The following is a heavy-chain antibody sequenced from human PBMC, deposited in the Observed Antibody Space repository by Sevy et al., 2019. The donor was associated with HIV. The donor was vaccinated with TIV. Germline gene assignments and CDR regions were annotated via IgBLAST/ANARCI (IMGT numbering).Heavy chain of an antibody. Sequence: GGSLRLSCTTSGFTFDDYAMSWFRQAPGKGLEWVAFITRNSYEAYGGTTDYAASVKGRFFISRADSKIVTYLHMDSLTPEDTALYYCTRGLDTADTPEYSFDYWGQETLVTVSS. J-gene: IGHJ4*02. CDR2: ITRNSYEAYGGTT. CDR1: GFTFDDYA. D-gene: IGHD2-15*01. CDR3: TRGLDTADTPEYSFDY. V-gene: IGHV3-49*03.